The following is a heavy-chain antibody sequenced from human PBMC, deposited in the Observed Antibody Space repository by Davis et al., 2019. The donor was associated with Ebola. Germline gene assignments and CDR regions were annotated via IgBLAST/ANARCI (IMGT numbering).Heavy chain of an antibody. CDR2: INAGNGNT. D-gene: IGHD6-6*01. Sequence: AASVKVSCKASGYTFTSYAMHWVRQAPGQRLEWMGWINAGNGNTKYSQKFQGRVTITRDTSASTAYMELSSLRSEDTAVYYCSSSSSLSGMYNWFDPWGQGTLVTVSS. J-gene: IGHJ5*02. CDR3: SSSSSLSGMYNWFDP. CDR1: GYTFTSYA. V-gene: IGHV1-3*01.